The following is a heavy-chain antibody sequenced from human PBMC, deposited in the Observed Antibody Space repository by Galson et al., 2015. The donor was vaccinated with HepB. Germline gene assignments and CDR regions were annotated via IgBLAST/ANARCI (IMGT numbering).Heavy chain of an antibody. CDR1: GFTFSGSW. J-gene: IGHJ4*02. D-gene: IGHD2-2*01. CDR3: TRDGPQYCSSASCYFDY. CDR2: IKQDGSLQ. Sequence: LRLSCAASGFTFSGSWMTWVRQSPGKGLEWVANIKQDGSLQYYVDSVKGRFTISRDNAKNSLYLQMNSLRAEDTAVYYCTRDGPQYCSSASCYFDYWGQGTLVTVSS. V-gene: IGHV3-7*03.